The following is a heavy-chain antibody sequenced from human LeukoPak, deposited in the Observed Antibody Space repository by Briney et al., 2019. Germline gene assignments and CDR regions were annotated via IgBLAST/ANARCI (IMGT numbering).Heavy chain of an antibody. V-gene: IGHV3-21*01. J-gene: IGHJ5*02. CDR3: ARSVGPAGAWFDP. CDR1: GLPFSSYT. D-gene: IGHD2-2*01. Sequence: GGSLRLSCAASGLPFSSYTMNRVRQAPGRGLEWVSSITGGSNYMYYRDSVKGRFTISRDNARNSLYLEMNSLRADDTAMYFCARSVGPAGAWFDPWGQGTLVIVP. CDR2: ITGGSNYM.